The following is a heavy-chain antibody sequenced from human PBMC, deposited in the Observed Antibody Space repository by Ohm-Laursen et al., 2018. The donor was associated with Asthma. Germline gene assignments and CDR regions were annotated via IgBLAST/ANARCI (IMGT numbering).Heavy chain of an antibody. CDR1: GFTFSSYW. V-gene: IGHV3-7*01. Sequence: SLRLSCTASGFTFSSYWMSWVRQAPGKGLEWVANIKQDGSEKYYVDSVKGRFTVSRDNAKNSLYLQMNSLRAEDTAVYYCAISGYSRLGDYWGQGTLVTVSS. J-gene: IGHJ4*02. CDR3: AISGYSRLGDY. D-gene: IGHD5-18*01. CDR2: IKQDGSEK.